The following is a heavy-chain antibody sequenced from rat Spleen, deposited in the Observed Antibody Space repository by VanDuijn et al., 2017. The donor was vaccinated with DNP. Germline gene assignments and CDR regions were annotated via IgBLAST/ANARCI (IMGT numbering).Heavy chain of an antibody. CDR3: ASRRMAAISTGASYWYFDF. CDR2: INSAGST. Sequence: EVQLQESGPGLVKPSQSLSLTCSVTGYSITSSYRWNWIRKFPGNKLEWMGYINSAGSTNYNPSLKSRISITRDTSKNQFFLQVNSVTTEDKATYYCASRRMAAISTGASYWYFDFWGPGTMVTVSS. V-gene: IGHV3-3*01. D-gene: IGHD1-2*01. J-gene: IGHJ1*01. CDR1: GYSITSSYR.